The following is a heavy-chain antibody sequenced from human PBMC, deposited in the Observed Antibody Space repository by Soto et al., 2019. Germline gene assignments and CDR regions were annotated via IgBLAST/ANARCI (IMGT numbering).Heavy chain of an antibody. CDR3: AREVGARPYNWFDP. J-gene: IGHJ5*02. CDR1: GFTFSDYY. CDR2: ISSSSSYT. D-gene: IGHD1-26*01. Sequence: QVQLVESGGGLVKPGGSLRLSCAASGFTFSDYYMSWIRQAPGKGLEWVSYISSSSSYTNYADSVKGRFTISRDNAKNSLYLQMNSLRAEDTAVYYWAREVGARPYNWFDPWGQGTLVTVSS. V-gene: IGHV3-11*05.